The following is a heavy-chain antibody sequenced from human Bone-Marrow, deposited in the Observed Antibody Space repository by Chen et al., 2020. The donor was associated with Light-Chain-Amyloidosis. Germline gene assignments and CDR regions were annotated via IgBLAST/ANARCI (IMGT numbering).Heavy chain of an antibody. CDR1: GFTFNHAW. Sequence: EVQLVESGGGLITPGGSLRLSCAASGFTFNHAWMGWVRQAPGKGLEWVGRIKSKTDGETTDYAAPVKGRFTISREDSTDTLYLQMDSLKTEDTAVYYCATGTPGGYYQYYYMDVWGQGTTVIVSS. V-gene: IGHV3-15*01. J-gene: IGHJ6*03. CDR3: ATGTPGGYYQYYYMDV. D-gene: IGHD2-8*02. CDR2: IKSKTDGETT.